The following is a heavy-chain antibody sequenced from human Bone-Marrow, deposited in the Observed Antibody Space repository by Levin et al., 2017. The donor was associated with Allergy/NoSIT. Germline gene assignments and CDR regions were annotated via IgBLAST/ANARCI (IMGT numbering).Heavy chain of an antibody. CDR1: GFTVRSNY. D-gene: IGHD3-16*02. Sequence: GGSLRLSCVASGFTVRSNYMNWVRRAPGKGLEWVSAIYAGGSTYYADSVKGRFTISRDTSDYTVYLQMNSLRVEDTAIYYCARASAFGGVIVKSPGAFELWGQGTRVTVSS. V-gene: IGHV3-53*01. J-gene: IGHJ3*01. CDR2: IYAGGST. CDR3: ARASAFGGVIVKSPGAFEL.